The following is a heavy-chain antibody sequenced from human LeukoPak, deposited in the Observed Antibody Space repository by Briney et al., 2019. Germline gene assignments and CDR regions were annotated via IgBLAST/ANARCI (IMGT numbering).Heavy chain of an antibody. J-gene: IGHJ4*02. CDR1: GGSISSYH. CDR2: IYSSGRT. D-gene: IGHD1-20*01. CDR3: ASLRGDNWNYYDY. V-gene: IGHV4-4*07. Sequence: SETLSLTCRVSGGSISSYHWSWIRQTAGKGLEWIGRIYSSGRTNYNPSLKSRVTMSVDMSKDQFSLKLSSVTAADTAVYYCASLRGDNWNYYDYWGQGILVTVSS.